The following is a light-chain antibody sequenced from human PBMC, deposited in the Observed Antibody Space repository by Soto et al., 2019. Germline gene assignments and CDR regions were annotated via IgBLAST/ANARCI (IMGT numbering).Light chain of an antibody. CDR1: QSVSSSF. CDR2: GAS. Sequence: EIVSTQSPGTLSLSPGEGATLSCRASQSVSSSFLAWYQQKPGQAPRLLIYGASSRATGIPDRFSGSGSGTDFTLTISRLEPEDFAVYYCQQYGSSPVTFGGGTKVDIK. CDR3: QQYGSSPVT. V-gene: IGKV3-20*01. J-gene: IGKJ4*01.